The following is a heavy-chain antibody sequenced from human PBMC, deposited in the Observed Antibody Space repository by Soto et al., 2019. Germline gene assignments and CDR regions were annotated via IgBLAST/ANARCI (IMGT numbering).Heavy chain of an antibody. CDR2: ITSGGST. J-gene: IGHJ4*02. CDR3: AKNHLYGTSWYGVSDY. Sequence: PGGSLRLSCAASGFTFSNFAMNWVRQAPGKGLEWVSSITSGGSTFYVDSVKGRFTIARDNSKDTLYLQMSSLRAEDTAVYYCAKNHLYGTSWYGVSDYWGQGSLVTVSS. CDR1: GFTFSNFA. D-gene: IGHD6-13*01. V-gene: IGHV3-23*01.